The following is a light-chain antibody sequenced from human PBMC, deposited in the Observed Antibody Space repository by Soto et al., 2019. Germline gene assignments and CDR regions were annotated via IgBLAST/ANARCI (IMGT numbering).Light chain of an antibody. Sequence: DIQMTQSPASVSACVGDRVTSTFRASQDINSWLTWYQQKPGKAPKVLIYDASSLKSGVPARFSGSGSGTEFTLTISSLQPDDFATYYCQQYNTYSTFGQGTRLEIK. CDR3: QQYNTYST. CDR2: DAS. V-gene: IGKV1D-16*01. J-gene: IGKJ5*01. CDR1: QDINSW.